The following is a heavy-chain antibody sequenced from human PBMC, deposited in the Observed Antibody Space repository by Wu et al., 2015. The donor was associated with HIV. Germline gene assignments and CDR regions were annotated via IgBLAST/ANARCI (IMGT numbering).Heavy chain of an antibody. V-gene: IGHV1-2*02. CDR2: INPNTGGT. D-gene: IGHD3-16*02. Sequence: QVQLVQSGAEVKKPGASVRVSCKTSGYTFTNYYMHWVRQAPGQGLEWMGWINPNTGGTNYAQKFQGRVTMTRDTSITTAYMELSRLRSDDTAVYYCARVPVWGSYRYVDYWGQGRGSPSRQ. J-gene: IGHJ4*02. CDR1: GYTFTNYY. CDR3: ARVPVWGSYRYVDY.